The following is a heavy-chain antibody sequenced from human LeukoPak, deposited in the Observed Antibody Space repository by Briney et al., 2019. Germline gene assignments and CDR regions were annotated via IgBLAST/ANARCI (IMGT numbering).Heavy chain of an antibody. D-gene: IGHD3-3*01. J-gene: IGHJ4*02. CDR2: IYPGDSDT. CDR1: GYSFTSYW. CDR3: ARRRITIFGVPTDYFDY. V-gene: IGHV5-51*01. Sequence: GESLKISCKGSGYSFTSYWIGWVRQMPGKGLEWMGIIYPGDSDTRYSPSFQGQVTISAGKSISTAYLQWSSLKASDTAMYYCARRRITIFGVPTDYFDYWGQGTLVTVSS.